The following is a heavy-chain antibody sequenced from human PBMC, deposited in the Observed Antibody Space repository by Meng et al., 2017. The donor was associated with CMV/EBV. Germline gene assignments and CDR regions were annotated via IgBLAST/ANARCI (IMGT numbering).Heavy chain of an antibody. V-gene: IGHV1-2*02. CDR1: GYTFTSYG. CDR3: ARTPMVRGVISHFDY. J-gene: IGHJ4*02. CDR2: INPNSGGT. D-gene: IGHD3-10*01. Sequence: ASVKVSCKASGYTFTSYGINWVRQAPGQGLEWMGWINPNSGGTNYAQKFQGRVTMTRDTSISTAYMELSRLRSDDTAVYYCARTPMVRGVISHFDYWGQGTMVTVSS.